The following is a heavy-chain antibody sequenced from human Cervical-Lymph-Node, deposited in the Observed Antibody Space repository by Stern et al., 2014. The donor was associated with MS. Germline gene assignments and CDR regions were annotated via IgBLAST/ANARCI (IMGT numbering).Heavy chain of an antibody. CDR1: GFTFSDYY. J-gene: IGHJ4*02. D-gene: IGHD3-9*01. V-gene: IGHV3-11*06. Sequence: QVQLVQSGGGLVKPGGSLILSCAASGFTFSDYYMSWIRQAPGKGLECVSIISSSSSYTNYADSVKGRFTISRDNAQNSLYLQLNSLRAEDTAMYYCARGRHIRSFDWLLHYFDYWGQGALVTVSS. CDR3: ARGRHIRSFDWLLHYFDY. CDR2: ISSSSSYT.